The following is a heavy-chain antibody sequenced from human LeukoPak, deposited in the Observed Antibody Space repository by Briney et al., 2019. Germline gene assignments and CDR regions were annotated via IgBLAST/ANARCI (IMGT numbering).Heavy chain of an antibody. CDR3: ARGSADYPPYYYTDV. D-gene: IGHD4/OR15-4a*01. Sequence: ASVKVSCKASGGTFSSYAISWVRQAPGQGLEWLGGIIPIFGTANYAQKFQGRVTITADESTSTAYMELSSLRSEDTAVYYCARGSADYPPYYYTDVWGKGTTVTVSS. CDR1: GGTFSSYA. J-gene: IGHJ6*03. CDR2: IIPIFGTA. V-gene: IGHV1-69*13.